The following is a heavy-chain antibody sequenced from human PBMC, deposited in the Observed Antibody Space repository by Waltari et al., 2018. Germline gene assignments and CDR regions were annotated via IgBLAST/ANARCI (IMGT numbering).Heavy chain of an antibody. D-gene: IGHD3-16*01. CDR1: GFNFEDYA. V-gene: IGHV3-9*01. CDR2: VSWDTRSI. J-gene: IGHJ4*02. Sequence: EVQLVESGGGLVQPGGSLRLSCTTSGFNFEDYAIHWVRQAPGRGLEWVSGVSWDTRSIGYADSVKGRFTISRDNANNCVHLEMNSLIPDDSALYFCAKEGEESASSELHYFDHWGQGILVTVSS. CDR3: AKEGEESASSELHYFDH.